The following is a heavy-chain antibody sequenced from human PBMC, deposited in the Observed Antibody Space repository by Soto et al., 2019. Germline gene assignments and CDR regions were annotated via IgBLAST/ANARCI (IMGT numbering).Heavy chain of an antibody. J-gene: IGHJ4*02. Sequence: QVQLVQSGAEVKKPGASVKVSCEAYGYTFRNYGITWVRQAPGQGLEWMGWVSAYNRNTNYAQKFQERVTLTTDTCTSTAYLELRSLRSDDTAIYCCARERQWESLPYWGQGTLVTVSS. V-gene: IGHV1-18*01. CDR2: VSAYNRNT. CDR3: ARERQWESLPY. D-gene: IGHD1-26*01. CDR1: GYTFRNYG.